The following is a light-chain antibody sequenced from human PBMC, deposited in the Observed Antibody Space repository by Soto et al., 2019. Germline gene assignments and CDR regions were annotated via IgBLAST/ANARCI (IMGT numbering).Light chain of an antibody. Sequence: QSVLTQPASVSGSPGQSITISCTGTSSDVGGYNYVSWYQHHPGKAPKLMIYEVSNRPSGVSNRFSGSKSGNTASLTISGLQAEDEADYYCSSYTTTGTLAFGTGTKVTVL. V-gene: IGLV2-14*01. J-gene: IGLJ1*01. CDR2: EVS. CDR3: SSYTTTGTLA. CDR1: SSDVGGYNY.